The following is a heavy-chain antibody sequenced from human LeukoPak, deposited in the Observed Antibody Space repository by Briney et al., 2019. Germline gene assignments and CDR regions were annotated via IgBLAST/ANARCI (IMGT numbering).Heavy chain of an antibody. CDR2: IYYSGST. V-gene: IGHV4-39*01. J-gene: IGHJ5*02. D-gene: IGHD4-11*01. CDR3: ARFYSNRPSWSWFDP. CDR1: GGSISSSSYY. Sequence: SETLSLTCTVSGGSISSSSYYWGWIRQPPGKGLEWIGSIYYSGSTYYNPSLKSRVTISVDTSKNQFSLKLSSVTAADTAVYYCARFYSNRPSWSWFDPWGQGTLVTVSS.